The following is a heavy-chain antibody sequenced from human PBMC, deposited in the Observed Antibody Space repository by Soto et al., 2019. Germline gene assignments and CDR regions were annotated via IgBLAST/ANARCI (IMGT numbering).Heavy chain of an antibody. V-gene: IGHV4-59*08. CDR2: IYYSGST. CDR1: GGSISSYY. CDR3: ARLGILTGNNWFDP. Sequence: PSETLSLTCTVSGGSISSYYWSWIRQPPGKGLEWIGYIYYSGSTNYNPSLKSRVTISVDTSKNQFSLKLSSVTAADTAVYYCARLGILTGNNWFDPWGQGTLVTVSS. D-gene: IGHD3-9*01. J-gene: IGHJ5*02.